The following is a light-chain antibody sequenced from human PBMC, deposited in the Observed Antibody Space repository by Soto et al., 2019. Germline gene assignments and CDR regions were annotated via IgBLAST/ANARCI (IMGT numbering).Light chain of an antibody. CDR3: NSFRVNHLYV. J-gene: IGLJ1*01. Sequence: QSVLTQPASVSGSPGQTITISCTGTSSDIGGYNAVSWYQHHPGKAPKLIIYEVTHRPAGISDRSSASKSGNTASLTISGLQAEDEADYYCNSFRVNHLYVFGTGTKVTVL. V-gene: IGLV2-14*01. CDR1: SSDIGGYNA. CDR2: EVT.